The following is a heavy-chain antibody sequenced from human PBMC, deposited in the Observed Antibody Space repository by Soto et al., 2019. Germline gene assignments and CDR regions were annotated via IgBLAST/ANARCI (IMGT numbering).Heavy chain of an antibody. CDR1: GGTSSSYA. CDR2: ILPIFGSA. J-gene: IGHJ4*02. D-gene: IGHD5-18*01. CDR3: ARADTAMALFDY. Sequence: AASVKVSCKASGGTSSSYAISWVRQAPGQGLEWMGGILPIFGSANYAQKFQGRVTITADESTSTGYMEVSSLRSEDTAVYYCARADTAMALFDYWGQGTLVTVSS. V-gene: IGHV1-69*13.